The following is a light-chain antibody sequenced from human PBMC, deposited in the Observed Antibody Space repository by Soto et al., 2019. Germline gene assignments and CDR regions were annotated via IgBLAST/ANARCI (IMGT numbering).Light chain of an antibody. J-gene: IGKJ3*01. Sequence: EIVMTQSPATLSVSPGERATLSCRASQSVSSNLAWYQQKPGQAPRLLIFGASTGATGIPARFSGSGSGTEFTLTISSLQSEDFAVYYCQQYNNCPFTCGPGTKVDIK. V-gene: IGKV3-15*01. CDR2: GAS. CDR3: QQYNNCPFT. CDR1: QSVSSN.